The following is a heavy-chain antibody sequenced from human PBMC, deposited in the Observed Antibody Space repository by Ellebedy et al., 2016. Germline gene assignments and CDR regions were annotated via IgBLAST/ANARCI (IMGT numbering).Heavy chain of an antibody. CDR1: GFTLSSYW. J-gene: IGHJ4*02. V-gene: IGHV3-74*01. D-gene: IGHD2-2*01. CDR2: INSDGSST. CDR3: ARAPATAEYYFDY. Sequence: GESLKISXVVSGFTLSSYWMHWVRQTPGKGLVWVSRINSDGSSTSKADSGKGRFTISRDNAKSTLYLQMNSLGVEDTAVYYCARAPATAEYYFDYWGQGTLVTVSS.